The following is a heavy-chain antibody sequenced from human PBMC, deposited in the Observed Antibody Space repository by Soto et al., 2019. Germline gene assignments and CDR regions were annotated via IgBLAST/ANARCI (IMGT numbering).Heavy chain of an antibody. D-gene: IGHD6-13*01. J-gene: IGHJ4*02. Sequence: GGSLRLSCAASGFTFSSYAMSWVRQAPGKGLEWVSAISGSGGSTYYADSVKGRFTISRDNSKNTLYLQTNSLRAEDTAVYYCAKDPSRISRFDYWGQGTLVTVSS. CDR1: GFTFSSYA. CDR3: AKDPSRISRFDY. CDR2: ISGSGGST. V-gene: IGHV3-23*01.